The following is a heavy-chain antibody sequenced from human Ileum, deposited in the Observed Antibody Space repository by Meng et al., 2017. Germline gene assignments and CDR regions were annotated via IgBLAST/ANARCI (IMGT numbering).Heavy chain of an antibody. CDR1: GFSLATSGVS. Sequence: QITLKETGPALAKATPTLTPTCNFSGFSLATSGVSVAWIRQPPGEALEWLALIYWDDDKRYSPSLKNRLAITKDTSKNQVVLTMTNMDPMDTGTYYCAHSPQGYFDYWGPGTLVTVSS. V-gene: IGHV2-5*02. CDR3: AHSPQGYFDY. CDR2: IYWDDDK. J-gene: IGHJ4*02.